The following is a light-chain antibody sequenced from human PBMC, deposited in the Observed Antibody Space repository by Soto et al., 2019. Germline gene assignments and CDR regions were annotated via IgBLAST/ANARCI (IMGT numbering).Light chain of an antibody. CDR1: SSDVGSYNL. Sequence: QSVLTQPASVSGSPGQSITISCTGTSSDVGSYNLVSWYQQHPGKAPKLMIYEGSKRPSGVSNRFSGSKSGNTASLTISGLQAEDEADYYCCSYAGSSTYVFGTG. V-gene: IGLV2-23*01. CDR2: EGS. CDR3: CSYAGSSTYV. J-gene: IGLJ1*01.